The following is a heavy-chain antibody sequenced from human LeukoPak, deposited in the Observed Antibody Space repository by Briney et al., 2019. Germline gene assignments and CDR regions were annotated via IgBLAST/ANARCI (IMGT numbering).Heavy chain of an antibody. CDR2: IIPIFGTA. J-gene: IGHJ4*02. V-gene: IGHV1-69*13. D-gene: IGHD2-2*01. Sequence: TVKVSCKASGGTFSSYAISWVRQAPGQGLEWMGGIIPIFGTANYAQKFQSRVTITADESTSTAYMELSSLRSEDTAVYYCARDCSSTSCYDYWGQGTLVTVSS. CDR3: ARDCSSTSCYDY. CDR1: GGTFSSYA.